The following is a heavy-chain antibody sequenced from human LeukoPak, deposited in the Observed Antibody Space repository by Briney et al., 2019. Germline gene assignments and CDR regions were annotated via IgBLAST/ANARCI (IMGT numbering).Heavy chain of an antibody. Sequence: ASVKVSCKASGYSFISNHIYWVRQAPGQGLELMGWIMPDISESRSAQNFQGRVTMTWDTSITSAYMELSSLTSDDTAVYFCAREAGVKGLDVWGQGTTVTVSS. CDR1: GYSFISNH. CDR2: IMPDISES. J-gene: IGHJ3*01. V-gene: IGHV1-2*02. CDR3: AREAGVKGLDV.